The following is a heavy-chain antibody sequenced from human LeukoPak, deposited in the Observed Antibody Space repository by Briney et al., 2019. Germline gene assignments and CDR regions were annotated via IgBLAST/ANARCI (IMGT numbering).Heavy chain of an antibody. CDR3: ARARPDGDYSDY. V-gene: IGHV4-31*03. CDR1: GGSISSGGYY. CDR2: IYYSGST. D-gene: IGHD4-17*01. J-gene: IGHJ4*02. Sequence: TLSLTCTVSGGSISSGGYYWSWIRQHPGKGLEWIGYIYYSGSTYYNPSLKSRVTISVDTSKNQFSLKLSSVTAADTAVYYCARARPDGDYSDYWGQGTLVTVSS.